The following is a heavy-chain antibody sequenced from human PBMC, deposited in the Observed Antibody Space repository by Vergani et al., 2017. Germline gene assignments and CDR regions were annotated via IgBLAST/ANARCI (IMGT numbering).Heavy chain of an antibody. J-gene: IGHJ2*01. CDR2: IIPILGIA. CDR3: AGEPLPNEHHFLAARQGVGWYFDL. Sequence: QVQLVQSGAEVKKPGSSVKVSCKASGGTFSSYAISWVRQAPGQGLEWMGRIIPILGIANYAQKFQGRVTITADKSTSTAYMELSSLRSEDTAVYYCAGEPLPNEHHFLAARQGVGWYFDLWGRGTLVTVSS. D-gene: IGHD6-6*01. CDR1: GGTFSSYA. V-gene: IGHV1-69*09.